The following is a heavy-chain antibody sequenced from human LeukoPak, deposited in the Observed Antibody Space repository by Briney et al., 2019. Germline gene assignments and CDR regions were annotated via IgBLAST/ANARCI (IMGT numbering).Heavy chain of an antibody. CDR1: TFTVSSNY. CDR2: IYGDGTT. D-gene: IGHD3-10*02. CDR3: AELGITMIGGV. V-gene: IGHV3-66*01. J-gene: IGHJ6*04. Sequence: GGSLRLSCAASTFTVSSNYMSWVRQAPGKGLEWVSVIYGDGTTYYADSVKGRFTISRDNAKNSLYLQMNSLRAEDTAVYYCAELGITMIGGVWGKGTTVTISS.